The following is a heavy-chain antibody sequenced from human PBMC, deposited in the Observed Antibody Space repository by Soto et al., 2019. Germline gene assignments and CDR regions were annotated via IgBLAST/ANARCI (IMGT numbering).Heavy chain of an antibody. Sequence: PETLCVTWGGYGGSLSGYYWSGSRQPPGKGLEWIGEINHSGSTNYNPSLKSRVTISVDTSKNQFSLKLSSVTAADTAVYYCARGILAYATGHYPMAARCQGPTVT. D-gene: IGHD2-8*01. CDR1: GGSLSGYY. CDR3: ARGILAYATGHYPMAA. CDR2: INHSGST. V-gene: IGHV4-34*01. J-gene: IGHJ6*02.